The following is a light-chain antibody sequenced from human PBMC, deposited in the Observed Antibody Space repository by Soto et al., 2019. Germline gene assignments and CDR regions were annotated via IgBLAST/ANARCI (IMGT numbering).Light chain of an antibody. CDR2: WAS. V-gene: IGKV4-1*01. CDR3: QQYYSIPLT. CDR1: QSCLYSSNNKNY. J-gene: IGKJ4*01. Sequence: DIGMSQSSDSLAVSLGERATINVKSSQSCLYSSNNKNYLAWYQQKTGQPXKXXIYWASTRESGVPDRFSGSVSGTDLTINLRSLKAEDGEVYDGQQYYSIPLTFGGGTKVDIK.